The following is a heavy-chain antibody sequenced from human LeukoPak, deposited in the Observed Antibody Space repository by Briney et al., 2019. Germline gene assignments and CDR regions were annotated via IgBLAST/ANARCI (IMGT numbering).Heavy chain of an antibody. CDR2: ISSSSSTI. J-gene: IGHJ4*02. Sequence: PGGSLRLSCAASGFTFINAWMAWVRQAPGKGLEWVSYISSSSSTIYYADSVKGRFTISRDNAKNSLYLQMNSLRAEDTAVYYCARDVVVGVWYFDYWGQGTLVTVSS. CDR3: ARDVVVGVWYFDY. V-gene: IGHV3-48*01. D-gene: IGHD2-21*01. CDR1: GFTFINAW.